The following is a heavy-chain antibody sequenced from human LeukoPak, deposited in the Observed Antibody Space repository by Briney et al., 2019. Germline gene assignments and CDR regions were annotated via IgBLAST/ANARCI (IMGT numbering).Heavy chain of an antibody. CDR1: GFTFSTSG. CDR2: IRYDGSNT. D-gene: IGHD2-15*01. Sequence: QAGGSLRLSCATSGFTFSTSGMHWVRQAPGKGLEWVAFIRYDGSNTYHADSVKGRFTISRDNSKNTLYLQMNSLRAEDTAVYYCAREVRSVVVAATSEYFQHWGQGTLVTVSS. V-gene: IGHV3-30*02. CDR3: AREVRSVVVAATSEYFQH. J-gene: IGHJ1*01.